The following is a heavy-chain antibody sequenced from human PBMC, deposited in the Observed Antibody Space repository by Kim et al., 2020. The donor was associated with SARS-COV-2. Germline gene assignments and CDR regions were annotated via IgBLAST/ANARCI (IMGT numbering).Heavy chain of an antibody. J-gene: IGHJ2*01. D-gene: IGHD3-10*01. Sequence: SRVPISVDTSKNQFSLKLSSVTAADTAVYYCARHGYGSGSYYNSNWYFDLWGRGTLVTVSS. V-gene: IGHV4-39*01. CDR3: ARHGYGSGSYYNSNWYFDL.